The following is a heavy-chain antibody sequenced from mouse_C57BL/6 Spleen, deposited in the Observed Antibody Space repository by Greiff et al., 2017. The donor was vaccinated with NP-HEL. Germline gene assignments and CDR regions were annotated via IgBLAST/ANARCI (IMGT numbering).Heavy chain of an antibody. V-gene: IGHV1-15*01. CDR3: TRDGTGAMDY. Sequence: VQLQQSGAELVRPGASVTLSCKASGYTFTDYEMHWVKQTPVHGLEWIGAIDPETGGTAYNQKFKGKAILTADKSSSTAYMELRSLTSEDSAVYYCTRDGTGAMDYWGQGTSVTVSS. J-gene: IGHJ4*01. D-gene: IGHD4-1*01. CDR2: IDPETGGT. CDR1: GYTFTDYE.